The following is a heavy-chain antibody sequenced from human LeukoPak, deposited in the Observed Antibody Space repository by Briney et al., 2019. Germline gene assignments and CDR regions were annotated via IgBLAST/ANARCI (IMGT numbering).Heavy chain of an antibody. CDR1: EITFRTYW. V-gene: IGHV3-23*01. CDR3: AKASYDILNGFDY. D-gene: IGHD3-9*01. J-gene: IGHJ4*02. CDR2: ISGSGGST. Sequence: GGSLRLSCAASEITFRTYWMSWVRQAPGKGLEWVSAISGSGGSTYYADSVKGRFTISRDNSKNTLYLQMNSLRAEDTAVYHCAKASYDILNGFDYWGQGTLVTVSS.